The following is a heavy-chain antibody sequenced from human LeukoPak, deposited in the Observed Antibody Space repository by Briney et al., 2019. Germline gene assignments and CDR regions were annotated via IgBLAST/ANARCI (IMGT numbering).Heavy chain of an antibody. CDR2: ISGRGGTT. Sequence: HPGGSLRLSCVASKFTFSSYALTWVRQAPGKGLEWVSAISGRGGTTYYADSVKGRFTISRDNFKNTLYLQMNSLRAEGTAVYYCAKNIVGALRGGAFDIWGQGTMVTVSS. CDR3: AKNIVGALRGGAFDI. CDR1: KFTFSSYA. J-gene: IGHJ3*02. V-gene: IGHV3-23*01. D-gene: IGHD1-26*01.